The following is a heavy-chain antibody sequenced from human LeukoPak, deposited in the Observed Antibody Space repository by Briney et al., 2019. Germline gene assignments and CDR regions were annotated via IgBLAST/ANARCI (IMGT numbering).Heavy chain of an antibody. V-gene: IGHV2-5*01. J-gene: IGHJ5*02. D-gene: IGHD3-10*01. CDR2: IYWNDDK. Sequence: TLSLTCTVSGGSISSYYWSWMRQPPGKALEWLALIYWNDDKRYSPSLKSRLAISKDTSKNQVVLTMTNMDPVDTATYSCAHSSMIRGVIVTPYWSDPWGQGILVTVSS. CDR3: AHSSMIRGVIVTPYWSDP. CDR1: GGSISSYYW.